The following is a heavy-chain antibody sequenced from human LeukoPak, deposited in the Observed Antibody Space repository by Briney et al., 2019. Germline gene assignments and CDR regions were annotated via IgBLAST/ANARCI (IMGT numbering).Heavy chain of an antibody. CDR1: GGSISSGSYY. D-gene: IGHD6-19*01. V-gene: IGHV4-61*02. CDR2: IYTSGST. J-gene: IGHJ4*02. Sequence: PSETLSLTCTVSGGSISSGSYYWSWIRQPAGKGLEWIGRIYTSGSTNYNPSLKSRVTISVDTSKNQFSLKLSSVTAADTAVYYCARKAEGIAVAGTPYYFDYWGQGTLVTVSS. CDR3: ARKAEGIAVAGTPYYFDY.